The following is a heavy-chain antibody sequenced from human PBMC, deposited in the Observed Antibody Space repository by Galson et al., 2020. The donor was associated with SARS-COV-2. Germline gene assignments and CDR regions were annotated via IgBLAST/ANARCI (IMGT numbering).Heavy chain of an antibody. CDR2: IDWADDK. CDR1: GFSLLTSGMC. J-gene: IGHJ4*02. V-gene: IGHV2-70*17. CDR3: ARHILSDYYKD. D-gene: IGHD3-9*01. Sequence: SGPTLVKPTQTVTLTCTFSGFSLLTSGMCVSWIRQPPGKALEWLARIDWADDKLYRTSLKTRLTISKDTSKNQVVLTMTNVDPVDTATYYCARHILSDYYKDWGQGTLVTVSS.